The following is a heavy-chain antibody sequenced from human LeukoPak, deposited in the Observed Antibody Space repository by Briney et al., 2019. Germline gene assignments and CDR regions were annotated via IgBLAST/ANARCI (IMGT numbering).Heavy chain of an antibody. V-gene: IGHV3-9*01. CDR1: GFTFNEYA. CDR3: AREAGIAVATLY. D-gene: IGHD6-19*01. Sequence: GRSLRLSCAASGFTFNEYAMHWVRQAPGKGLEWVSGISWNSGNIGYADSVKGRFTISRDNAKNSLYLQMNSLRAEDTAVYYCAREAGIAVATLYWGQGTLVTVSS. J-gene: IGHJ4*02. CDR2: ISWNSGNI.